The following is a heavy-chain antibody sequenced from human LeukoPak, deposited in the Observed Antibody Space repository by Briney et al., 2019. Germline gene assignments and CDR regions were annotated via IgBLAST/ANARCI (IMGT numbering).Heavy chain of an antibody. CDR2: IISIFGIA. V-gene: IGHV1-69*04. Sequence: SVKVSRKASGGTFSRYAIRWVRPAPGQGREWVGRIISIFGIANHAQLFQGRVTNTEEKSTSTAYLELSCLRSEDTSVYDCARRRDGYNSVWFDPWGQGTLVTVSA. CDR1: GGTFSRYA. CDR3: ARRRDGYNSVWFDP. J-gene: IGHJ5*02. D-gene: IGHD5-24*01.